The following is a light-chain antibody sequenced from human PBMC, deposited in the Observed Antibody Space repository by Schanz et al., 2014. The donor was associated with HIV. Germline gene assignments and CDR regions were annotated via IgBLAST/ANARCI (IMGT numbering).Light chain of an antibody. J-gene: IGKJ4*01. CDR3: QQYHSSRGT. CDR2: GAS. V-gene: IGKV3-15*01. Sequence: EIVMTQTPATLSVSPGERATLSCRASQSVSTKLAWYQQKPGQAPRLLIYGASTRATGIPARFSGSGSGTEFTLTISRLEPEDFAVYYCQQYHSSRGTFGGGTKVELK. CDR1: QSVSTK.